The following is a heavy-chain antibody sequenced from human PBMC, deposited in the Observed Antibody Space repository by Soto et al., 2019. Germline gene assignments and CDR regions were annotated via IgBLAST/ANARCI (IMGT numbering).Heavy chain of an antibody. Sequence: SETLSLTCTVSGDSIGCGNKYRSWIRQAPGKGLEWIGYIFSSGTTYYNPSLKSRLTMSLDTSQNQFSLKLNSVTAADTAVYFCARVPSPFDFYYAMDVWGQGTTVTVSS. D-gene: IGHD3-16*01. CDR1: GDSIGCGNKY. CDR2: IFSSGTT. J-gene: IGHJ6*02. CDR3: ARVPSPFDFYYAMDV. V-gene: IGHV4-30-4*02.